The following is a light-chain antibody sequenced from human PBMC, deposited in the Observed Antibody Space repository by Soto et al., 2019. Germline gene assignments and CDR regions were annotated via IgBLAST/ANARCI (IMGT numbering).Light chain of an antibody. CDR3: SSYTSSSTLV. J-gene: IGLJ1*01. CDR1: SSDVGGYKY. V-gene: IGLV2-14*01. Sequence: QSALTQPAYVSGSPGQSITISCTGTSSDVGGYKYVSWYQQHPGKAPKLMIYEVSNRPSGVSNRFSGSKSGNTASLTISGLQAEDEADYYCSSYTSSSTLVFGTGTKLTVL. CDR2: EVS.